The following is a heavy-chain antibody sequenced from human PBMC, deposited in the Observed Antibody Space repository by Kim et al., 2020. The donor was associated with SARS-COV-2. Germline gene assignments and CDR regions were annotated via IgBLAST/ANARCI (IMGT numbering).Heavy chain of an antibody. D-gene: IGHD2-21*01. CDR3: ARDMVLFQAFDY. CDR2: K. J-gene: IGHJ4*02. V-gene: IGHV3-33*01. Sequence: KYYADSVKARLPTSRDNSKHTLYLQMNSLRAEDTAVDYWARDMVLFQAFDYWGQGTRVTVSS.